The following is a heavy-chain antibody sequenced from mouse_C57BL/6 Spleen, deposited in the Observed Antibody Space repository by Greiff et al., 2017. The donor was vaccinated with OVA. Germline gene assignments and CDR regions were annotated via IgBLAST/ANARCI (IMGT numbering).Heavy chain of an antibody. J-gene: IGHJ4*01. CDR1: GLTFSDYG. CDR3: AREGLPSYAMDY. CDR2: ISSGSSTI. Sequence: EVMLVESGGGLVKPGGSLKLSCAASGLTFSDYGMHWVRQAPEKGLEWVAYISSGSSTIYYADTVKGRFTISRDNAKNTLFLQMTSLRSEDTAMYYCAREGLPSYAMDYWGQGTSVTVSS. V-gene: IGHV5-17*01. D-gene: IGHD6-1*01.